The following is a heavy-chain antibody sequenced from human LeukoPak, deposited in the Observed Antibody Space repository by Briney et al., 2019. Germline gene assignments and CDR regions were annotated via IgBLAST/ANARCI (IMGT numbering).Heavy chain of an antibody. CDR3: AMKSLGLGYYYYYMDV. Sequence: SVKVSCKASGGTFSSYAISWVRQAPGQGLEWMGGIIPIFGTANYAQKFQGRVTITTDESTSTAYMELSSLRSEDTAVYYCAMKSLGLGYYYYYMDVWGKGTTVTVS. CDR1: GGTFSSYA. CDR2: IIPIFGTA. V-gene: IGHV1-69*05. J-gene: IGHJ6*03. D-gene: IGHD7-27*01.